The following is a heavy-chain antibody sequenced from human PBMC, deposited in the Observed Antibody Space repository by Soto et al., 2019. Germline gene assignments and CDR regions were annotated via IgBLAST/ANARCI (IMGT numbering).Heavy chain of an antibody. D-gene: IGHD3-10*01. CDR2: IYYGDFP. J-gene: IGHJ6*02. CDR3: AAGQVSANAYGFLVPYPSNGMAV. CDR1: GGSVTRRSYH. V-gene: IGHV4-61*01. Sequence: ASENLSLTRAGSGGSVTRRSYHWCCVRQSPRKGLEWVAYIYYGDFPIYSPSFMSRAAISVDTSRNQVSLKLTSVTAADTAVYSCAAGQVSANAYGFLVPYPSNGMAVRAQGTTVPVS.